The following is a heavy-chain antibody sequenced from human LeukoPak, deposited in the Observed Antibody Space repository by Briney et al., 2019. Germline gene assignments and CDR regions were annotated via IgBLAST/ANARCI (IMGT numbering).Heavy chain of an antibody. CDR2: IYYSGST. V-gene: IGHV4-59*01. D-gene: IGHD6-13*01. J-gene: IGHJ3*02. CDR3: ARATRTLVIAAASAFDI. Sequence: SETLSHTCTVSGGSISSYYWSWIRQPPGKGLEWIGYIYYSGSTNYNPSLKSRVTVSVDTSKNQFSLKLSSVTAADTAVYYCARATRTLVIAAASAFDIWGQGTMVTVSS. CDR1: GGSISSYY.